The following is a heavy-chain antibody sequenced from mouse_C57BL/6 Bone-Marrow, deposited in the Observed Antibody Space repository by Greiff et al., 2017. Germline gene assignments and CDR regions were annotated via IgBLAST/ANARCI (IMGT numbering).Heavy chain of an antibody. J-gene: IGHJ1*03. CDR3: RVYSNYEDWYFDV. Sequence: VQLQQSGAELVRPGASVKLSCTASGFNIKDDYMHWVKQRPEQGLEWIGWIDPENGDTEYATKFQGKATITAYTSSNTAYLQLSSLTSEDTAVYYCRVYSNYEDWYFDVWGTGTTVTVSS. V-gene: IGHV14-4*01. CDR1: GFNIKDDY. CDR2: IDPENGDT. D-gene: IGHD2-5*01.